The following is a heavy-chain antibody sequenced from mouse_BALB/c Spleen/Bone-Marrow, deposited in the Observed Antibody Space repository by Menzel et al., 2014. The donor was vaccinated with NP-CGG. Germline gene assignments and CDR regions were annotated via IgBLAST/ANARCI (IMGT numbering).Heavy chain of an antibody. CDR3: ASPSTAEEY. Sequence: VKLVESGAELMKPGASVKISCKATGYTFTTYWIEWVKQRPGHGLEWIGEILPGSGTTNYNEKFRGKATFTADTSSNTANMQLSSLTSEDSAVYYCASPSTAEEYWGQGTTLTVSS. CDR1: GYTFTTYW. CDR2: ILPGSGTT. V-gene: IGHV1-9*01. J-gene: IGHJ2*01. D-gene: IGHD1-2*01.